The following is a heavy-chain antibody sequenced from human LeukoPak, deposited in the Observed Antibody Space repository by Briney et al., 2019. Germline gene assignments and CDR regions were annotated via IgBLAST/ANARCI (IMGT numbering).Heavy chain of an antibody. CDR3: ARSPTVAVNTYYFDY. CDR2: INPNSGGT. D-gene: IGHD6-19*01. CDR1: GYTFTGYY. J-gene: IGHJ4*02. Sequence: ASVKVSCKASGYTFTGYYMHWVRQAPGQGLEWMGWINPNSGGTNYAQKFQGRVTMTRDTSISTAYMELSRLRSDDTAVYYCARSPTVAVNTYYFDYWGQRTLVTVSS. V-gene: IGHV1-2*02.